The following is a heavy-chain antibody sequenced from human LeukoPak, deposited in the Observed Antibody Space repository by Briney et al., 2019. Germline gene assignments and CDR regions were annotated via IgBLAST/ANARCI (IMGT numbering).Heavy chain of an antibody. V-gene: IGHV1-69*13. CDR2: IIPIFGTA. Sequence: SVKVSCKASGGTFSSYAISWVRQAPGQGLEWMGGIIPIFGTANYAQKFQGRVTITADESTSTAYMELSSLRSEDTAVYYCARVDTYYYGSGSYVEAQFDYWGQGTLVTVSS. J-gene: IGHJ4*02. D-gene: IGHD3-10*01. CDR3: ARVDTYYYGSGSYVEAQFDY. CDR1: GGTFSSYA.